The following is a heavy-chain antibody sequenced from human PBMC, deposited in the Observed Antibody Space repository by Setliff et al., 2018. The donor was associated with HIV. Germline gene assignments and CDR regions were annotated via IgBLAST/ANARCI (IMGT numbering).Heavy chain of an antibody. D-gene: IGHD3-22*01. CDR2: IIPILGSR. Sequence: SVKVSCKASGGIFSSYSLSWVRQAPGQGLEWMGGIIPILGSRDYAQKFQGRLSITADESTGTAYMELSSLRFEDTAMYYCARLSGDNSGQPYYYYMDVWGKGTTVTVSS. V-gene: IGHV1-69*13. CDR1: GGIFSSYS. CDR3: ARLSGDNSGQPYYYYMDV. J-gene: IGHJ6*03.